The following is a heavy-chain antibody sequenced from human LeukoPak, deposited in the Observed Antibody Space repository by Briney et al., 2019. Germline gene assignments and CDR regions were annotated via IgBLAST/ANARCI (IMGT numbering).Heavy chain of an antibody. CDR2: INPNSGGT. Sequence: ASVKVSCKASGYTFTGYYMHWIRQAPGQGLEWTGSINPNSGGTEYAQKFQGWVTMTRDTSISTAYMELSRLRSDDTAVYYCARDSQWLVPNDAFDIWGQGTMVTVSS. V-gene: IGHV1-2*04. CDR3: ARDSQWLVPNDAFDI. D-gene: IGHD6-19*01. J-gene: IGHJ3*02. CDR1: GYTFTGYY.